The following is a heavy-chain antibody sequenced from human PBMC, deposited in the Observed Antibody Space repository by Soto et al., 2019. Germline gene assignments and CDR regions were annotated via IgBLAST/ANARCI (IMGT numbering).Heavy chain of an antibody. CDR3: ARGLAAAGFYYYGMDV. CDR1: GGSIISGGYY. D-gene: IGHD6-13*01. J-gene: IGHJ6*02. CDR2: IYYSGST. V-gene: IGHV4-31*03. Sequence: SETLSLTCTVSGGSIISGGYYWSWIRQHPGKGLEWIGYIYYSGSTYYNPSLKSRVTISVDTSKNQFSLKLSSVTAADTAVYYCARGLAAAGFYYYGMDVWGQGTTVTVSS.